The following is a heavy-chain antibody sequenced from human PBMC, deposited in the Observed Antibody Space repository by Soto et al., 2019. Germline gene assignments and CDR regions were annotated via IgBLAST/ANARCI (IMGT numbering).Heavy chain of an antibody. CDR1: GLTISGKKY. V-gene: IGHV3-53*01. D-gene: IGHD1-7*01. J-gene: IGHJ3*01. Sequence: DVQLVESGGGLIQPGESLRLSCAAFGLTISGKKYVAWGHEAPEKGLEWVSTIYNVDGSFYADSVKGRFTTSSDSSKTTVYLQMNDVRPDYTAVYHCAPWHYREPAFDAWGQGTTVTLSS. CDR3: APWHYREPAFDA. CDR2: IYNVDGS.